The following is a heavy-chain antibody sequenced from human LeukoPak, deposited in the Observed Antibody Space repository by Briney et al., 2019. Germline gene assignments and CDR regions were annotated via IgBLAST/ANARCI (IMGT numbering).Heavy chain of an antibody. CDR1: GYTFTSYA. J-gene: IGHJ6*03. CDR3: ARDSGSYYYYYMDV. Sequence: ASVKVSCKASGYTFTSYAFTWVRQAPGQGLEWMGWISAYNGNTNYAQKLRGRVTMTTDTSTSTAYMELRSLRSDDTAVYYCARDSGSYYYYYMDVWGKGTTVTVSS. D-gene: IGHD3-10*01. V-gene: IGHV1-18*01. CDR2: ISAYNGNT.